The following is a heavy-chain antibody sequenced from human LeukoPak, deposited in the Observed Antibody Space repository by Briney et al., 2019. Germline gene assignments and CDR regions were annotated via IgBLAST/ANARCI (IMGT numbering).Heavy chain of an antibody. V-gene: IGHV4-61*02. CDR1: GGSISSGSYY. J-gene: IGHJ2*01. CDR3: ARDRWLSSFDL. CDR2: IYTSGST. D-gene: IGHD3-9*01. Sequence: SETLSLTCTVSGGSISSGSYYWSWIRQPAGKGLEWIGRIYTSGSTNYNPSLKSRVTISVDTSKNQFSLKLSSVTAADTAVYCCARDRWLSSFDLWGRGTLVTVSS.